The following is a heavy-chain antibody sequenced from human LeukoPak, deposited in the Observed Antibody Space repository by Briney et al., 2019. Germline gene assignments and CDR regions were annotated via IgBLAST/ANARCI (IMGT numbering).Heavy chain of an antibody. CDR1: GCSISSSSYY. CDR3: ARVVVHYDFWSGYVFYYYMDV. V-gene: IGHV4-39*07. J-gene: IGHJ6*03. D-gene: IGHD3-3*01. Sequence: SETLSLTCTVSGCSISSSSYYWGWIRQPPGKGLEWIGSIYYSGSTYYNPSLKSRVTISVDTSKNQFSLKLSSVTAADTAVYYCARVVVHYDFWSGYVFYYYMDVWGKGTTVTVSS. CDR2: IYYSGST.